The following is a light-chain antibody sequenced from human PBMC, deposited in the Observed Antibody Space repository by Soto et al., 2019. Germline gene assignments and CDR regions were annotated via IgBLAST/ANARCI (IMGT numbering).Light chain of an antibody. CDR3: AAWDDSLSAAV. CDR1: SSNIGTNY. Sequence: SVLTQPPSASGPPGQRVTISCSGSSSNIGTNYVYWYQQLPGTAPKLLIYRNNQRPSGVPDRFSGSKSGTSASLAISGLRSGDEADYYCAAWDDSLSAAVFGGGTQLTVL. J-gene: IGLJ7*01. V-gene: IGLV1-47*01. CDR2: RNN.